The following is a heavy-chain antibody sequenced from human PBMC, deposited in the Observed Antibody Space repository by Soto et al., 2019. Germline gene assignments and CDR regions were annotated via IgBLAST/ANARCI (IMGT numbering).Heavy chain of an antibody. J-gene: IGHJ6*02. CDR2: ISYDGSNK. CDR3: ANVFSGSGGYFRTLRYGRDV. Sequence: GGSLRLSCAASGFTFSSYGMHWVRQAPGKGLEWVAVISYDGSNKYYADSVKGRFTISRDNSKNTLYLQMNSLRAEDTTVYYYANVFSGSGGYFRTLRYGRDVWGQGTRVTVSS. CDR1: GFTFSSYG. V-gene: IGHV3-30*18. D-gene: IGHD6-19*01.